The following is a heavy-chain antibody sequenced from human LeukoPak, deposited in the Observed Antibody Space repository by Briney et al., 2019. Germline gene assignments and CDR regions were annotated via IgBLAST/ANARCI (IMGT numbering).Heavy chain of an antibody. CDR1: GFTFSSYW. D-gene: IGHD3-10*01. J-gene: IGHJ6*03. CDR3: AKGLGIEWFGEFGYHYYYMDV. Sequence: GGSLRLSCAASGFTFSSYWMHWVRQVPGKGLVWVSRIDTYGTTIDYADSVKGRFSVSRDNSKSTLSLQMNSLRAEDTAVYYCAKGLGIEWFGEFGYHYYYMDVWGKGTTVTVSS. V-gene: IGHV3-74*01. CDR2: IDTYGTTI.